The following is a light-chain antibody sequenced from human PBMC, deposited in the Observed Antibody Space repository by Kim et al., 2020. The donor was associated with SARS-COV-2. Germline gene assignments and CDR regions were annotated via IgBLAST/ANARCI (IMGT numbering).Light chain of an antibody. J-gene: IGKJ1*01. CDR3: QQYSTYPWT. Sequence: DIQMTQSPSTLSASVGDRVTITCRASQSINSWLAWYQQTPGKAPILLIYRASSLQSGVPSRFSASGSGTEFTLTINSLQPDDFATYYCQQYSTYPWTFGQGTKVDIK. CDR1: QSINSW. V-gene: IGKV1-5*03. CDR2: RAS.